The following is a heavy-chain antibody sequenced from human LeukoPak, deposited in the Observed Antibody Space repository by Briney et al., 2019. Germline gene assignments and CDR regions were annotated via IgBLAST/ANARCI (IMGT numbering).Heavy chain of an antibody. CDR2: ISGSGGST. CDR1: GFTFSSYA. J-gene: IGHJ4*02. V-gene: IGHV3-23*01. CDR3: AKDKGYGGPDGLLDY. D-gene: IGHD4-23*01. Sequence: PGGSLRLSCAASGFTFSSYAMSWVRQARGKWLEWVSAISGSGGSTYYADSVKGRFTISRDNSKNTLYLQMNSLRAEDTAVYYCAKDKGYGGPDGLLDYWGQGTLVTVSS.